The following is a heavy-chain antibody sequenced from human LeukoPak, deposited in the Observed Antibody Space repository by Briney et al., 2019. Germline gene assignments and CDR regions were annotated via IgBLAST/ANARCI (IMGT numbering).Heavy chain of an antibody. D-gene: IGHD3-3*01. CDR1: GFTFSSYS. Sequence: PGGSLRLSCAASGFTFSSYSMNWVRQAPGKGLEWVSSISSSSSYIYYADSVKGRFTISGDNAKNSLYLQMNSLRAEDTAVYYCARGRAVLRFLEWLLDYWGQGTLVTVSS. CDR3: ARGRAVLRFLEWLLDY. J-gene: IGHJ4*02. V-gene: IGHV3-21*01. CDR2: ISSSSSYI.